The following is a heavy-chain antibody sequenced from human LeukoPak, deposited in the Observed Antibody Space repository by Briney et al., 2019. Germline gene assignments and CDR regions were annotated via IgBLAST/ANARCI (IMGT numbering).Heavy chain of an antibody. CDR3: AKDRGFGVFFQYYFDY. D-gene: IGHD3-10*01. CDR2: IGTAGDT. J-gene: IGHJ4*02. CDR1: GFTFSIYD. V-gene: IGHV3-13*01. Sequence: GGSLRLSCAASGFTFSIYDMHWVRQVTGKGLEWVSVIGTAGDTDYLGSVKGRFTISREDAEKSLYLQMNSLRAEDTALYYCAKDRGFGVFFQYYFDYWGPGTLVTVSS.